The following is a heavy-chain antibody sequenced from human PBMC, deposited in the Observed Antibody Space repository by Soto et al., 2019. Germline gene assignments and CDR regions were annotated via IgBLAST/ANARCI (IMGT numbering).Heavy chain of an antibody. CDR3: ARGGDGYNYAYYYYGMDV. V-gene: IGHV4-59*01. J-gene: IGHJ6*02. D-gene: IGHD5-12*01. Sequence: SETLSLTCTVSGGSISSYYWSWIRQPPGKGLEWIGYIYYSGSTNYNPPLKSRVTISVDTSKNQFSLKLSSVTAADTAVYYCARGGDGYNYAYYYYGMDVWGQGTTVTVSS. CDR1: GGSISSYY. CDR2: IYYSGST.